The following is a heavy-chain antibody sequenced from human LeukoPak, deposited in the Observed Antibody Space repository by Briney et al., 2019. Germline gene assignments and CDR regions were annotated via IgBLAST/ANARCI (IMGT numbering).Heavy chain of an antibody. CDR1: GGSISSSSYY. V-gene: IGHV4-39*01. CDR2: IDYSGST. J-gene: IGHJ4*02. CDR3: ARVPGGYDFWSGYLMIDY. Sequence: PSETLSLTCTVSGGSISSSSYYWGWIRQPPGKGLEGFGRIDYSGSTYYNPSLESRVTISVDTSKNQFSLKLSSVTAADTAVYYCARVPGGYDFWSGYLMIDYWGEGTLVTVSS. D-gene: IGHD3-3*01.